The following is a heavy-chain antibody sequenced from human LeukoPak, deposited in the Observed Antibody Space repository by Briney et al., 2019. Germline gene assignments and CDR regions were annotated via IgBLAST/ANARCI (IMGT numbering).Heavy chain of an antibody. CDR3: ARDRSLLWFGEYQYYYYGMDV. V-gene: IGHV3-48*03. CDR1: GFTFSSYE. D-gene: IGHD3-10*01. J-gene: IGHJ6*02. Sequence: GGSLRLSCAASGFTFSSYEMNWVRQAPGKGLEWVSYFRSSGSTIYYADSVKGRFTISRDNAKNSLYLQMNSLRAEDTAVYYCARDRSLLWFGEYQYYYYGMDVWGQGTTVTVSS. CDR2: FRSSGSTI.